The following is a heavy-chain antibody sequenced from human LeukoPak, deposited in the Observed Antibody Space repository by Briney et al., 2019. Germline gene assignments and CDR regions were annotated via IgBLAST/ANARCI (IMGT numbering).Heavy chain of an antibody. V-gene: IGHV4-59*01. J-gene: IGHJ6*02. CDR3: ARVLVGCSGGSCYDPARYYYGMDV. Sequence: PSETLSLTCTVSGGSISSYYWSWIRQPPGKGLEWIGYIYYSGSTNYNPSLKSRVTISVDTSKNQFSLKLSSVTAADTAVYYCARVLVGCSGGSCYDPARYYYGMDVWGQGTTVTVSS. CDR2: IYYSGST. CDR1: GGSISSYY. D-gene: IGHD2-15*01.